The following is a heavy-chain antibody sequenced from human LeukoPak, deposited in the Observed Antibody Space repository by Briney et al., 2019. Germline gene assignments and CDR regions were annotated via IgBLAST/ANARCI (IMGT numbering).Heavy chain of an antibody. V-gene: IGHV4-4*07. D-gene: IGHD3-10*01. J-gene: IGHJ5*02. CDR1: GGSISSYY. CDR3: ARGLYFYGSGTYYGNWFDP. CDR2: IYTSGST. Sequence: SETLSLTCTVSGGSISSYYWSWIRQPAGKGLEWIGRIYTSGSTNYNPSLKSRVTMSVDTSKNQFSLKLSSVTAADTAVYYCARGLYFYGSGTYYGNWFDPWGQGTLVTVSS.